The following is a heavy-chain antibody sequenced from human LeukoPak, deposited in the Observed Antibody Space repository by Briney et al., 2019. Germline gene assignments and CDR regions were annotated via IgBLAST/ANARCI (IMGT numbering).Heavy chain of an antibody. CDR1: GFTFSSYA. Sequence: GGSLRLSCAASGFTFSSYAMSWVRQAPGKGLEWVSAISVSGGNTYYADSVKGRFTTSRDSSKNTLYLQMNSLRAEDTAVYYCAKSGYCSSTSCPPDYWGQGTLVTVSS. D-gene: IGHD2-2*03. J-gene: IGHJ4*02. CDR3: AKSGYCSSTSCPPDY. V-gene: IGHV3-23*01. CDR2: ISVSGGNT.